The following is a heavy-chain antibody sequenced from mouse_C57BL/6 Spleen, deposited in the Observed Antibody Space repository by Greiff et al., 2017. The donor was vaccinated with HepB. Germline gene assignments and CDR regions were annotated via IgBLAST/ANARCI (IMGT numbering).Heavy chain of an antibody. D-gene: IGHD2-5*01. V-gene: IGHV1-64*01. CDR2: IHPNSGST. Sequence: QVQLQQPGAELVKPGASVKLSCKASGYTFTSYWMHWVKQRPGQGLEWIGMIHPNSGSTNYNKKFKSKATLTVDKSSSTAYMQLSSLTSEDSAVYYCARMPSYYSNYRDDYYAMDYWGQGTSVTVSS. CDR3: ARMPSYYSNYRDDYYAMDY. CDR1: GYTFTSYW. J-gene: IGHJ4*01.